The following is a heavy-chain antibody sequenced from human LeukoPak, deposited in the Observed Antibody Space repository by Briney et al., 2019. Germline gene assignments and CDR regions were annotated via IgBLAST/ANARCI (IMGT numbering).Heavy chain of an antibody. Sequence: GAALEISCKGSGSSFTSYWTAWGRQVPGKGLGDMGIIYPGDSDTIYSPSFQGQVTISADKSISTAYLQWSSLKASDTAMYYCARIQRYTSGYYDYWGQGTLVIVSS. J-gene: IGHJ4*02. CDR3: ARIQRYTSGYYDY. D-gene: IGHD3-16*02. CDR2: IYPGDSDT. CDR1: GSSFTSYW. V-gene: IGHV5-51*01.